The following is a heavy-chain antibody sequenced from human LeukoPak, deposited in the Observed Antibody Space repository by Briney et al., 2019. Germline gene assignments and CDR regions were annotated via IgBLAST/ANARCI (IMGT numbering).Heavy chain of an antibody. V-gene: IGHV4-39*01. CDR2: IYYSGST. Sequence: PSETLSLTCTVSGGSISSSSYYWGWIRQPPGKGLEWIGSIYYSGSTYYNPSLKSRVTISVDTSKNQFSLKLSSVTAADTAVYYCARHLSSGCSSLYYFDYWGQGTLVTVSS. CDR3: ARHLSSGCSSLYYFDY. J-gene: IGHJ4*02. D-gene: IGHD6-19*01. CDR1: GGSISSSSYY.